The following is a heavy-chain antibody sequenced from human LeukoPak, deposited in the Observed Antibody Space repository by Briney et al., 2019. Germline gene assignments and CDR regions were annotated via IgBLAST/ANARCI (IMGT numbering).Heavy chain of an antibody. Sequence: PGGALRLSCAASGFTFDDYGMSWVRQAPGKGLEWVSGINWNGGSTGYADSVKGRFTISRDNAKNSLYLQMNSLRAEDTAVYYCARVGWSSGQVAFDIWGQGTMVTVSS. D-gene: IGHD6-25*01. CDR2: INWNGGST. V-gene: IGHV3-20*04. CDR3: ARVGWSSGQVAFDI. CDR1: GFTFDDYG. J-gene: IGHJ3*02.